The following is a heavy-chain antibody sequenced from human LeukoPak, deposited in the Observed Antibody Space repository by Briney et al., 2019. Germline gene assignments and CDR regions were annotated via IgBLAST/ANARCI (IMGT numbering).Heavy chain of an antibody. J-gene: IGHJ4*02. Sequence: SQTLSLTCTVSGGSISSGDYYWSWIRQPPGKGLEWIGYIYYSGSTYYNPSLKSRVTTSVDTSKNQFSLKLSSVTAADTAVYYCARGADYELYYFDYWGQGTLVTVSS. V-gene: IGHV4-30-4*08. CDR2: IYYSGST. CDR1: GGSISSGDYY. CDR3: ARGADYELYYFDY. D-gene: IGHD4-17*01.